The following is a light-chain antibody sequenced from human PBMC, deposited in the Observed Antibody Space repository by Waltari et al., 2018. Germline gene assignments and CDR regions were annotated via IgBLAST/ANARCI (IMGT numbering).Light chain of an antibody. CDR3: QQRSNWPLIT. J-gene: IGKJ5*01. V-gene: IGKV3-11*01. CDR2: DAS. Sequence: EIVLTQSPATLSLSPGERATPSCRASQSVSSYLAWYQQKPGQAPRPLIYDASNRATGIPARFSGSGSGTDFTLTISSLEPEDFAVYYCQQRSNWPLITFGQGTRLEIK. CDR1: QSVSSY.